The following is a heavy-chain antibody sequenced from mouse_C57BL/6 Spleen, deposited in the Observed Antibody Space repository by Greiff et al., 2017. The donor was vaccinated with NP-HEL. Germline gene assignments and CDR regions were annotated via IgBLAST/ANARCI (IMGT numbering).Heavy chain of an antibody. V-gene: IGHV1-58*01. J-gene: IGHJ2*01. CDR3: AMAKTAYYFDY. D-gene: IGHD4-1*01. CDR2: IYIGNGYP. Sequence: VQLKESGAELVRPGSSVKMSCKTSGYTFTSYGLNWVKQRPGQGLEWIGYIYIGNGYPEYNEKFKGKATLTSDTSSSTAYMQLSSLTSEDSAIYFCAMAKTAYYFDYWGQGTTLTVSS. CDR1: GYTFTSYG.